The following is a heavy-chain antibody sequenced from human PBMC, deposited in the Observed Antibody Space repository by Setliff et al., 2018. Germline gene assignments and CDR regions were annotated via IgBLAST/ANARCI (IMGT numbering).Heavy chain of an antibody. CDR1: GGSISSTSYY. D-gene: IGHD2-2*01. J-gene: IGHJ4*02. V-gene: IGHV4-39*07. Sequence: SETLSLTCTVSGGSISSTSYYWAWIRQPPGKGLEWTGSIYYSGSTYYNPSLESRVTISVDTSKNQVSLKLSSMTAADTAVYYCARGRPPLVGDYWGQGTLVTVSS. CDR2: IYYSGST. CDR3: ARGRPPLVGDY.